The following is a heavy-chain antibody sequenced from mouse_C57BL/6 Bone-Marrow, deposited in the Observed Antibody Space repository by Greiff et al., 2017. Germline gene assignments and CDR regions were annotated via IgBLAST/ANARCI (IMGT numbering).Heavy chain of an antibody. CDR1: GYTFTDHT. D-gene: IGHD1-1*01. CDR3: ARGDYDGSSYSD. V-gene: IGHV1-78*01. J-gene: IGHJ2*01. Sequence: QVQLQQSDAELVKPGASVKISCKVSGYTFTDHTIHWMQQRPEQGLEWIGYIYPRDGSTKYNEKFKGKAPLTADKSSSTAYMQLNRLTSEDSAVYVCARGDYDGSSYSDWGQGTTLTVSS. CDR2: IYPRDGST.